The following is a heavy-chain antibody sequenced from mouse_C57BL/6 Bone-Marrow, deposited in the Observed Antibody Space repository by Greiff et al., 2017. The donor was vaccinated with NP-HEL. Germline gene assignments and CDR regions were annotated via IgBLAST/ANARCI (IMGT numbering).Heavy chain of an antibody. CDR2: ISNLAYSI. V-gene: IGHV5-15*04. J-gene: IGHJ4*01. CDR3: ARASGSSYEAMDY. Sequence: EVKLVESGGGLVQPGGSLKLSCAASGFTFSDYGMAWVRQAPRKGPEWVAFISNLAYSIYYADTVTGRSTLSRENANNTLYLEMSRLRSEDTAMYYGARASGSSYEAMDYWGQGTSVTVSS. D-gene: IGHD1-1*01. CDR1: GFTFSDYG.